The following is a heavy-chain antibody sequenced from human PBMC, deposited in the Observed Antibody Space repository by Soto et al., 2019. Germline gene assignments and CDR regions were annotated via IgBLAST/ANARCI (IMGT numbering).Heavy chain of an antibody. CDR2: IIPIFGTA. J-gene: IGHJ4*02. CDR1: GGTFSSYA. CDR3: ATGWDSFYSSSWYFDY. V-gene: IGHV1-69*13. D-gene: IGHD6-13*01. Sequence: EASVKVSCKASGGTFSSYAISWVRQAPGQGLEWMGGIIPIFGTANYAQKFQGRVTITADESTSTAYMELSSLRSEDTAVYYCATGWDSFYSSSWYFDYWGQGTLVTVSS.